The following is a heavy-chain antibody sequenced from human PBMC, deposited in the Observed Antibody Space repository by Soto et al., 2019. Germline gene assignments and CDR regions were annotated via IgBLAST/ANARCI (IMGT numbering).Heavy chain of an antibody. V-gene: IGHV4-34*01. Sequence: QVQLQQWGAGLSKPSETLSLTCAVYGGSFSGYYWSWIRQPPGKGLEWIGEIDHSGGTNYNPSLKGRVTIPVDTSKNQFSRKLSSVTAADPAVYYCARGRLGGAANWGQGTLVTVSS. CDR3: ARGRLGGAAN. J-gene: IGHJ4*02. D-gene: IGHD3-16*01. CDR1: GGSFSGYY. CDR2: IDHSGGT.